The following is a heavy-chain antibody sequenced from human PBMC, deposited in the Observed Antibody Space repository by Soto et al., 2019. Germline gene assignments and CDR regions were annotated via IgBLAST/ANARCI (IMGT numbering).Heavy chain of an antibody. J-gene: IGHJ6*02. CDR2: IVVGSGNT. V-gene: IGHV1-58*02. CDR3: AAVSYTGNDGRDV. CDR1: GFTFTSSA. Sequence: SVKVSCKASGFTFTSSAMQWVRQARGQRLEWIGWIVVGSGNTNYAQKFQERVTITRDMSTSTAYMELSSLRSEDTAVYYCAAVSYTGNDGRDVWGQGTRVTFS. D-gene: IGHD1-1*01.